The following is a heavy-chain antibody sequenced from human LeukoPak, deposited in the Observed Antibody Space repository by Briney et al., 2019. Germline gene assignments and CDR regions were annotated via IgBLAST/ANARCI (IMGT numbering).Heavy chain of an antibody. J-gene: IGHJ3*02. D-gene: IGHD6-13*01. Sequence: GGSLRLSCAASGFTVGSNYMSWVRQAPGKGLEWVSVIYSGGSTYYADSVKGRFTISRDNSKNTLYLQMNSLRAEDTAVYYCAKEGKQQLDAFDIWGQGTMVTVSS. CDR3: AKEGKQQLDAFDI. CDR1: GFTVGSNY. V-gene: IGHV3-53*01. CDR2: IYSGGST.